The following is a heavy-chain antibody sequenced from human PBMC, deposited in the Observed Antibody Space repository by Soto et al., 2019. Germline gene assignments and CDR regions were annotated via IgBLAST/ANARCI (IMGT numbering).Heavy chain of an antibody. Sequence: VQLQESSPGLVKPSGTLSLTCTVSGDSISSSNWWSWVRQPPGRGLEWIGQIYHTGSTSYNPSLKSRVTISVDKSKKQFSLNLSSVTAADTAVFYCARQGPRMYYFDYWGQGTLVTVSS. J-gene: IGHJ4*02. CDR1: GDSISSSNW. CDR3: ARQGPRMYYFDY. CDR2: IYHTGST. V-gene: IGHV4-4*02.